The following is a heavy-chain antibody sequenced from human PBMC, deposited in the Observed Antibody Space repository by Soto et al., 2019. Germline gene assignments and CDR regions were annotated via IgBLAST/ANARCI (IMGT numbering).Heavy chain of an antibody. CDR2: IYYNGNT. CDR3: ARLFYYDTSGSYYYFDY. Sequence: SETLSLTCTVSGGSINSGGYYWSWIRQHPGNGLDWIVSIYYNGNTYYNPSLKSRITISLDTSRNQFSLKLSSVTAADTAVYYCARLFYYDTSGSYYYFDYWGQGTLVTVSS. CDR1: GGSINSGGYY. V-gene: IGHV4-31*03. J-gene: IGHJ4*02. D-gene: IGHD3-22*01.